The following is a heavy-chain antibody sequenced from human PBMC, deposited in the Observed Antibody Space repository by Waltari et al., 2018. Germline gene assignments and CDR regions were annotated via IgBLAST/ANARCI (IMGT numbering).Heavy chain of an antibody. CDR3: ARDWGSEFDY. V-gene: IGHV3-21*03. J-gene: IGHJ4*02. D-gene: IGHD3-16*01. Sequence: EVQLVEPGGGLVKPGWSLSLSCAASGFTFSSYTLNWVRQAPGKGLEWVSSISSSSSYIYYADSVKGRFTISRDNAKNSLYLQMNSLRAEDTAVYYCARDWGSEFDYWGQGTMVTVSS. CDR1: GFTFSSYT. CDR2: ISSSSSYI.